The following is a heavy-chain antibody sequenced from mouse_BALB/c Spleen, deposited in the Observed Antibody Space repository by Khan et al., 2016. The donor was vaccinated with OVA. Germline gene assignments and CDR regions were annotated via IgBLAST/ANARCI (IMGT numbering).Heavy chain of an antibody. CDR2: IDPFNGGT. CDR1: GYSFTSYY. CDR3: ARNYYGSTDYYAMDY. J-gene: IGHJ4*01. Sequence: VQLQQSGPELMKPGASVKISCKASGYSFTSYYMHWVKQSHGKSLEWIGYIDPFNGGTSYNQKFKGKATLTVDKSSSTAYMHLSSLTSEDSAVYYRARNYYGSTDYYAMDYWGQGTSVTVSA. V-gene: IGHV1S135*01. D-gene: IGHD1-1*01.